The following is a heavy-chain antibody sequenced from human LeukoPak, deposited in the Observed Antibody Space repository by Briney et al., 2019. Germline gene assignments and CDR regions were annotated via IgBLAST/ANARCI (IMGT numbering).Heavy chain of an antibody. CDR2: IYASGST. V-gene: IGHV4-4*07. Sequence: SETLSLTCTVSGGSICSSSWSWIRQPAGKGLEWIGRIYASGSTNYNPSLKSRVTMSVDTSKNQVSLKLSSVTAADTAVYYCARVGWYFSSDDYWGQGTLVTVSS. D-gene: IGHD2-15*01. J-gene: IGHJ4*02. CDR3: ARVGWYFSSDDY. CDR1: GGSICSSS.